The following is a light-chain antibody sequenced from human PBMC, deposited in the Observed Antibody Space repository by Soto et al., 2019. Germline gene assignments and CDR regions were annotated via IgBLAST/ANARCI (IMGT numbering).Light chain of an antibody. V-gene: IGLV1-40*01. CDR2: GNT. CDR1: SSNIGAGYD. Sequence: QSVLTQPPSVSGAPGQRVTISCTGSSSNIGAGYDVHWYRQLPGTAPQLLIYGNTYRPSGVPDRLSGSKSGTSASLAISGLQSDDEADYFCASWDDSLNGRLFGGGTKLTVL. J-gene: IGLJ3*02. CDR3: ASWDDSLNGRL.